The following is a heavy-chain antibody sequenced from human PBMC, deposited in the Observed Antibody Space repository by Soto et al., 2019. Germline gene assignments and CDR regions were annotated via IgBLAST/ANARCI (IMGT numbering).Heavy chain of an antibody. CDR2: IYYSGST. V-gene: IGHV4-39*01. CDR1: GGSISSSSYY. J-gene: IGHJ4*02. D-gene: IGHD3-16*01. Sequence: SETLSLTCTVSGGSISSSSYYWGWIRQPPGKGLEWIGSIYYSGSTYYNPSLKSRVTISVDTSKNQFSLKLSSVTAADTAVYYCARHGDDYDYLYYFDYWGQGTLVTVSS. CDR3: ARHGDDYDYLYYFDY.